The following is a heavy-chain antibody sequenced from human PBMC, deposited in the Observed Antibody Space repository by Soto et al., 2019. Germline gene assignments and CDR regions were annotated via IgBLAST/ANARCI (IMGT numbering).Heavy chain of an antibody. CDR1: GYTITCCA. V-gene: IGHV1-3*01. Sequence: QVQLVQSGAEVKKPGASVRVSCKASGYTITCCAMHWVRQAPGQRPEWMGWINAGDGDTKYSQNFQGRLTIIRDTSASTAYMELSSLRSEDTAVYYCGRDGEGKAAAGMVYWGQGTLVTVSS. J-gene: IGHJ4*02. D-gene: IGHD6-13*01. CDR3: GRDGEGKAAAGMVY. CDR2: INAGDGDT.